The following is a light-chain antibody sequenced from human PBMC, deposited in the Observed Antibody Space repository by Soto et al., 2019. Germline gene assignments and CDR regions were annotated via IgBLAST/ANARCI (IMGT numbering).Light chain of an antibody. CDR3: CSYGGRNTYV. CDR2: EGT. J-gene: IGLJ1*01. V-gene: IGLV2-23*01. CDR1: ISDIGSYNL. Sequence: QSALTQPASVSASPGQSITISCTGSISDIGSYNLVSWYQQHPGKAPKLLIYEGTKRPSGVSDRFSGSRSANTASLTISGLQPEDEADYFCCSYGGRNTYVFGPGTKLTVL.